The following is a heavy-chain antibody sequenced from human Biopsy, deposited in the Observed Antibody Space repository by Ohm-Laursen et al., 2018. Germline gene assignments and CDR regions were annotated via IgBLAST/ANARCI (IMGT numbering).Heavy chain of an antibody. CDR1: GYTLTDIS. CDR2: FAPENGKT. V-gene: IGHV1-24*01. J-gene: IGHJ4*02. D-gene: IGHD1-20*01. Sequence: ASVKVSCKVSGYTLTDISMHWVRQAPGKGLEWMGGFAPENGKTIYAQKFQGRVTMTEDTSTDTAYMELSNLRSEDTAVYYCAGDINNWNVNYWGQGTLVIVSS. CDR3: AGDINNWNVNY.